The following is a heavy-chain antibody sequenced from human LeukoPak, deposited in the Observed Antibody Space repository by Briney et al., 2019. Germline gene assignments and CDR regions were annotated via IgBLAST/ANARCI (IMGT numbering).Heavy chain of an antibody. V-gene: IGHV2-70*01. J-gene: IGHJ6*03. CDR3: ARIRAVGTAMDNYYYYYMDV. D-gene: IGHD5-18*01. CDR1: GFSLSTSGMC. CDR2: IDWDDDK. Sequence: SGPTLVNPTQTLTLTCTFSGFSLSTSGMCVSWIRQPSGKALEWLALIDWDDDKYYGTSLKTRLTISKDTSKNQVVLTMTNMDPVDTATYYCARIRAVGTAMDNYYYYYMDVWGKGTTVTVSS.